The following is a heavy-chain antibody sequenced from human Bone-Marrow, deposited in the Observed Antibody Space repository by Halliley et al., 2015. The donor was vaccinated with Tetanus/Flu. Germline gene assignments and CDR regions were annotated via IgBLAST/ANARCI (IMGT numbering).Heavy chain of an antibody. CDR2: IYNGGRT. CDR1: GGSISNYY. J-gene: IGHJ6*02. CDR3: ARSLFYPPGACLSPPVLNFFSGCLEV. D-gene: IGHD3-16*01. V-gene: IGHV4-59*01. Sequence: TLSLTCTVYGGSISNYYWSWIRQPPGKGLEWIGYIYNGGRTNYNPSLKSRVTISADTSKNQFSLKLSSVTAADTALYYCARSLFYPPGACLSPPVLNFFSGCLEVSGPGAPFPVSS.